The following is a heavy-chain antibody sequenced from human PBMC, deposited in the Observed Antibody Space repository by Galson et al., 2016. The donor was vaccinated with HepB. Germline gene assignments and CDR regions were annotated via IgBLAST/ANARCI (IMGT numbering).Heavy chain of an antibody. D-gene: IGHD3-22*01. V-gene: IGHV3-30-3*01. Sequence: SLRLSCAASGFTFSSYAMHWVRQAPGKGLEWVALISYDGNNKYYADSVRGRFTISRDNSKNTLYLQMNSLRPEDTAVYYCARKWAYDRTIIDYWGQGTLVTASS. CDR3: ARKWAYDRTIIDY. CDR1: GFTFSSYA. CDR2: ISYDGNNK. J-gene: IGHJ4*02.